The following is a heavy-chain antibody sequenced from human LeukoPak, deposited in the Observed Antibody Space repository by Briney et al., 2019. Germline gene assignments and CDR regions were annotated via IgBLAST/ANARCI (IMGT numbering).Heavy chain of an antibody. D-gene: IGHD6-19*01. V-gene: IGHV3-9*01. CDR2: ISWNSGSI. CDR1: GFTFDDYG. CDR3: AKDATYSSGWTDY. J-gene: IGHJ4*02. Sequence: GGSLRLSCAASGFTFDDYGMHWVRQAPGKGLEWVSCISWNSGSIGYADSVKGRFTISRDNAKNSLYLQMNSLRVEDTALYYCAKDATYSSGWTDYWGQGTLVTVSS.